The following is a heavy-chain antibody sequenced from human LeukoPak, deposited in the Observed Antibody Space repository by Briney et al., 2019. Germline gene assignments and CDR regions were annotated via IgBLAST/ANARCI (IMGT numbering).Heavy chain of an antibody. J-gene: IGHJ5*02. CDR1: GFSFSNYP. D-gene: IGHD1-1*01. CDR2: ITTGGGT. Sequence: GGSLRLSCAASGFSFSNYPMSWVRQAPGKGLAWVSAITTGGGTYYAGSVKGRFTISRDNSKNTLYLQMNSLRVEDTAVYYCAKEDFSDHTTGFGPWGQGTLVTVSS. V-gene: IGHV3-23*01. CDR3: AKEDFSDHTTGFGP.